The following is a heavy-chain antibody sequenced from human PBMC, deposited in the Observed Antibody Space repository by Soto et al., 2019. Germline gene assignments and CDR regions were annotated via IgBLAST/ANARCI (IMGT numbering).Heavy chain of an antibody. CDR2: ISYDGSNK. D-gene: IGHD3-10*01. J-gene: IGHJ2*01. CDR1: GFTFSSYG. V-gene: IGHV3-30*18. Sequence: QVQLVESGGGVVQPGRSLRLSCAASGFTFSSYGMHWVRQAPGKGLEWVAVISYDGSNKYYADSVKGRFTISRDNSKNTLYLQMNSLRAEDTAVYYCAKDLELRGPGLWGRGTLVTVSS. CDR3: AKDLELRGPGL.